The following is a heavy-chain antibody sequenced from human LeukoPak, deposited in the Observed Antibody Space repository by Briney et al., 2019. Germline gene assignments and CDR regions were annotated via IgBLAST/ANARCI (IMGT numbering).Heavy chain of an antibody. J-gene: IGHJ5*02. V-gene: IGHV3-23*01. CDR2: ISGSGGST. CDR1: GFTFSSYG. Sequence: PWGTLRLSCAASGFTFSSYGISWVRQVPGKGLEWVSAISGSGGSTYYADSVKGRFTISRDDSKNTLYLQMNSLRAEDTAVYYCARDLTIVTHYYDTTGPYWFDPWGQGTLVTVSS. CDR3: ARDLTIVTHYYDTTGPYWFDP. D-gene: IGHD3-22*01.